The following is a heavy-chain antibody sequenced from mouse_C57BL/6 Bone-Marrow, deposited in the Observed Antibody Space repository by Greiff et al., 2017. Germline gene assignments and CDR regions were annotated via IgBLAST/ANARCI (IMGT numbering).Heavy chain of an antibody. J-gene: IGHJ3*01. CDR1: GFTFSSYC. V-gene: IGHV5-6*01. CDR3: ARELPFAY. D-gene: IGHD2-1*01. Sequence: VQLKESGGDLVKPGGSLKLSCAASGFTFSSYCMSWVRQTPDKRLEWVATISSGGSYTYYPDSVKGRFTISRDNAKNTLYLQMSSLKSEDTAMYYCARELPFAYWGQGTLVTVSA. CDR2: ISSGGSYT.